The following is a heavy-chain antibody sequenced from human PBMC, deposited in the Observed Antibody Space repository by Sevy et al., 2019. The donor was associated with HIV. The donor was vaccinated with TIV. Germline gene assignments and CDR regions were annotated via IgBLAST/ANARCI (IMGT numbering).Heavy chain of an antibody. CDR2: ISGHGGST. CDR1: GVTFSSYA. J-gene: IGHJ4*02. V-gene: IGHV3-23*01. Sequence: GGSLRLSCADSGVTFSSYAMSWVRQAPGKGLEWVSTISGHGGSTYYAGAVKGRFTISRDNSKKMVHLQMNSLRAEDTAVYYCAKDSGISAQIVVALRYWGQGTQVTVSS. CDR3: AKDSGISAQIVVALRY. D-gene: IGHD3-22*01.